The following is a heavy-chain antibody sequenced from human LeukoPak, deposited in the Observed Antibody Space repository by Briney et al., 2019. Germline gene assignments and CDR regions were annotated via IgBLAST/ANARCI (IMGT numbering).Heavy chain of an antibody. D-gene: IGHD3-22*01. CDR1: GFTFDDYG. J-gene: IGHJ3*02. V-gene: IGHV3-23*01. Sequence: GGSLRLSCAASGFTFDDYGMSWVRQAPGKGLEWVSAISGSGGSTYYADSVKGRFTISRDNSKNTLYLQMNSLRAEDTAVYYCAKDLADASDSMNYYDSSGSDAFDIWGQGTMVTVSS. CDR3: AKDLADASDSMNYYDSSGSDAFDI. CDR2: ISGSGGST.